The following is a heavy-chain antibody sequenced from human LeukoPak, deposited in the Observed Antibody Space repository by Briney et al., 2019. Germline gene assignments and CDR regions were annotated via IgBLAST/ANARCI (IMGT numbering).Heavy chain of an antibody. CDR1: GYTFTGYY. Sequence: ASVKVSCKASGYTFTGYYVHWVRQAPGQGLEWMGWINPKNAGTLYAQNFRGRVTMTRDTAISTAYMEVSGLTSDDTAVYYCASSPRGTEYFHHWGQGTLVTVSS. CDR2: INPKNAGT. V-gene: IGHV1-2*02. J-gene: IGHJ1*01. D-gene: IGHD3-10*01. CDR3: ASSPRGTEYFHH.